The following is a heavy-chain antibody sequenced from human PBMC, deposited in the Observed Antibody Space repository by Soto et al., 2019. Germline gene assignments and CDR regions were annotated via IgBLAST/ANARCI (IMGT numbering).Heavy chain of an antibody. CDR2: IWYDGSNK. V-gene: IGHV3-33*01. Sequence: QVQLVESGGGVVQPGRSLRLSCAASGFTFSSYGMHWVRQAPGKGLEWVAVIWYDGSNKYYADSVKGRFTISRDNSKNTLYLQMNSLRAEDTAVYYCARSYYYGSGSYTTIGYWGQGTLVTVSS. D-gene: IGHD3-10*01. J-gene: IGHJ4*02. CDR3: ARSYYYGSGSYTTIGY. CDR1: GFTFSSYG.